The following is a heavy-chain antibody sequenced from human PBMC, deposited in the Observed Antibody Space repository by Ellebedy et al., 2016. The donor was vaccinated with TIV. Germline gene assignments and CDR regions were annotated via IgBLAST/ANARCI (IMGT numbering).Heavy chain of an antibody. J-gene: IGHJ4*02. CDR1: GFTFSTYS. V-gene: IGHV3-53*01. CDR2: VYSGGST. D-gene: IGHD4-17*01. Sequence: GEPLKISXAASGFTFSTYSMNWVRQAPGKGLEWVSVVYSGGSTYYADSVKGRFTISRDNSKNTLYLQMNSLRAEDTAVYYCAREGGADDYGDYLAYWGQGTLVTVSS. CDR3: AREGGADDYGDYLAY.